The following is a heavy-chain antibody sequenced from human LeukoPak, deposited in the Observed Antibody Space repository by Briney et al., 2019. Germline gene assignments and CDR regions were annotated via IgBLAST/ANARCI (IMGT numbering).Heavy chain of an antibody. CDR1: GLSLSTSGVG. CDR3: AELYYYASGDHYTYYFDH. Sequence: ESGPTLVNPTQTLTLTCTFSGLSLSTSGVGVGWIRQPPGRALEWLALVSWNDDKRYSPSLKSRLTITRDTSKNQVVLTMTTMDPVDTATYYCAELYYYASGDHYTYYFDHWGQGTLVTVSS. CDR2: VSWNDDK. D-gene: IGHD3-10*01. J-gene: IGHJ4*02. V-gene: IGHV2-5*01.